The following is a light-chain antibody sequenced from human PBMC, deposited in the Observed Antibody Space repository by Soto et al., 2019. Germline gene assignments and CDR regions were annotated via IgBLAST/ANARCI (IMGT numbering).Light chain of an antibody. V-gene: IGKV3-11*02. Sequence: EIVLTQSPATLTLSPGETATLSCRASPSISRYLACFQQKTGRAPRHLIYDASIMATGTPPIFRGGGSAGDFSLTISSLPHDDVAINYCQQRCTWHRVTFGGGTKVEIK. J-gene: IGKJ4*01. CDR1: PSISRY. CDR3: QQRCTWHRVT. CDR2: DAS.